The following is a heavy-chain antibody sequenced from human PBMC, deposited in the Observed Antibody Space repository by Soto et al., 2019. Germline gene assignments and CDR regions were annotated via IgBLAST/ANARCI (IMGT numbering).Heavy chain of an antibody. CDR1: GYTFASHG. CDR3: AGDKPQLATIFDF. V-gene: IGHV1-18*04. CDR2: ISPYNGNT. J-gene: IGHJ4*02. Sequence: QVQLVQSGAEVKKPGASVKVSCKASGYTFASHGLSWLRQAPGQGLEWMGWISPYNGNTNYARNLQGRVTLTTDTSTSTAYMELRSLRSDDTAVYYCAGDKPQLATIFDFWGKGTLVTVSS.